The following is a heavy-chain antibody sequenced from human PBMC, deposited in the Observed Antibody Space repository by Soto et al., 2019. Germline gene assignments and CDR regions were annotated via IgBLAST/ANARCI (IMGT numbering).Heavy chain of an antibody. J-gene: IGHJ4*02. D-gene: IGHD3-22*01. V-gene: IGHV2-26*01. CDR3: ARTYYYDSSGYYYHFDY. CDR2: IFSNDEK. CDR1: GFSLSNARMG. Sequence: SGPTLVNPTETLTLTCTVSGFSLSNARMGVSWIRQPPGKALEWLAHIFSNDEKSYSTSLKSRLTISKDTSKSQVVLTMTNMDPVDTATYYCARTYYYDSSGYYYHFDYWGQGTLVIVSS.